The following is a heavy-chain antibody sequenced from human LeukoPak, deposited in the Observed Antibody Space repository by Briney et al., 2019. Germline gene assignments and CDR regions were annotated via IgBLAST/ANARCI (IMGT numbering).Heavy chain of an antibody. V-gene: IGHV4-34*01. D-gene: IGHD2-15*01. CDR2: INHSGST. CDR1: GGSFSGYY. J-gene: IGHJ6*03. CDR3: AREKHDSLYYYYYYMDV. Sequence: SETLSLTCAVYGGSFSGYYLSWIRQPPGKGLEWIGEINHSGSTNYNPSLKSRVTISVDTSKNQFSLKLSSVTAADTAVYYCAREKHDSLYYYYYYMDVWGKGTTVTVSS.